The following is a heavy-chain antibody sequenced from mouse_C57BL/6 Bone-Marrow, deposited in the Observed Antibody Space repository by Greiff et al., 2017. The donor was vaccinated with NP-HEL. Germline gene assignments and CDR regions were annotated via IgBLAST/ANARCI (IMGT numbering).Heavy chain of an antibody. J-gene: IGHJ4*01. V-gene: IGHV1-81*01. D-gene: IGHD4-1*01. CDR2: IYPRSGNT. CDR1: GYTFTSYG. CDR3: ASGTLYYAMDY. Sequence: QVQLKESGAELARPGASVKLSCKASGYTFTSYGISWVKQRTGQGLEWIGEIYPRSGNTYYNEQFKGKATLTADKSSSTAYMELRSLTSEDSAVYFCASGTLYYAMDYWGQGTSVTVSS.